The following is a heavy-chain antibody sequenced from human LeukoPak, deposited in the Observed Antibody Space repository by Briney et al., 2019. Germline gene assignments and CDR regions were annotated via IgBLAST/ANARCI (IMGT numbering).Heavy chain of an antibody. J-gene: IGHJ6*02. CDR3: ATVTSSGYYYYYYGMDV. CDR1: GGTFSSYA. V-gene: IGHV1-69*06. CDR2: IIPIFGTA. Sequence: SVKVSCKASGGTFSSYAISWVRQAPGQGLEWMGGIIPIFGTANYAQKFQGRVTMTEDTSTDTAYMELSSLRSEDTAVYYCATVTSSGYYYYYYGMDVWGQGTTVTVSS. D-gene: IGHD3-22*01.